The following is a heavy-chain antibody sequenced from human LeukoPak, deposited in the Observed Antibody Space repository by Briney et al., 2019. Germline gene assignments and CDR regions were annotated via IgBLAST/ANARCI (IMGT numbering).Heavy chain of an antibody. V-gene: IGHV1-2*02. CDR1: GYTFTGYY. D-gene: IGHD3-22*01. Sequence: ASVEVSCKASGYTFTGYYMHWVRQAPGQGLEWMGWINPNSGGTNYAQKFQGRVTMTRDTSISTAYMELSRLRSDDTAVYYCAENYYDSSGYYFDYWGQGTLVTVSS. CDR3: AENYYDSSGYYFDY. J-gene: IGHJ4*02. CDR2: INPNSGGT.